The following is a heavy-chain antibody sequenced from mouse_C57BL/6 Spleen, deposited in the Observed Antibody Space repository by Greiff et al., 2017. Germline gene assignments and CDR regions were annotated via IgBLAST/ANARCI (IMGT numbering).Heavy chain of an antibody. V-gene: IGHV1-80*01. J-gene: IGHJ2*01. CDR1: GYAFSSYW. CDR2: IYPGDGDT. CDR3: ARGSYYGSSYYFDY. Sequence: LVESGAELVKPGASVKISCKASGYAFSSYWMNWVKQRPGKGLEWIGQIYPGDGDTNYNGKFKGKATLTADKSSSTAYMQLSSLTSEDSAVYFCARGSYYGSSYYFDYWGQGTTLTVSS. D-gene: IGHD1-1*01.